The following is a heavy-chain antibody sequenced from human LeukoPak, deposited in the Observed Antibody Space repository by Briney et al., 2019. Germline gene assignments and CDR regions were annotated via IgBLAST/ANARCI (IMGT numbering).Heavy chain of an antibody. CDR1: GFTFSTFA. CDR2: IKQDGSEK. D-gene: IGHD1-26*01. J-gene: IGHJ4*02. CDR3: ARDKIVGATYLDY. Sequence: GGSLRLSCEASGFTFSTFAMSWVRQAPGKGLEWVANIKQDGSEKYYVDSVKGRFTIPRDNAKNSLYLQMNSLRAEDTAVYYCARDKIVGATYLDYWGQGTLVTVSS. V-gene: IGHV3-7*01.